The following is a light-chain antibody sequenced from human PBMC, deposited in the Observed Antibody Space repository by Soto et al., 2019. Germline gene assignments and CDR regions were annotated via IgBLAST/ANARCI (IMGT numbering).Light chain of an antibody. CDR1: SSNIGSSY. V-gene: IGLV1-47*01. J-gene: IGLJ2*01. CDR3: SAWDDSLSGPV. Sequence: QSVLTQPPSASGTPGQRVTISCSGSSSNIGSSYVYWYQHFPGTAPKLLIYRNNQRPSGVPDRFSGSKSDTSASLAISGLRSEDAADYYCSAWDDSLSGPVFGGGTKLTVL. CDR2: RNN.